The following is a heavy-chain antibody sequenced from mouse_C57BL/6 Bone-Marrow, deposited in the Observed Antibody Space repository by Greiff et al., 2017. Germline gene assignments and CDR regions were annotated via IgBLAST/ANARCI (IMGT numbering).Heavy chain of an antibody. D-gene: IGHD1-1*01. CDR1: GYTFTDYY. J-gene: IGHJ4*01. CDR2: INPYNGGT. V-gene: IGHV1-19*01. CDR3: ARIFDYGTLYAMDY. Sequence: EVQVVESGPVLVKPGASVTMSCKASGYTFTDYYMNWVKQSPGNSLEWIGVINPYNGGTSYNQKFKGKATLTVDKSSSTAYMELNSLTSEDSAVYYCARIFDYGTLYAMDYWGQGTSVTVSS.